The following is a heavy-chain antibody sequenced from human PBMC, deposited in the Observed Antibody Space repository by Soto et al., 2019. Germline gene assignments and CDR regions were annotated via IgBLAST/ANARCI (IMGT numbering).Heavy chain of an antibody. CDR3: AKAPTATSPSDP. Sequence: QVQLVQSGAEMKRPGSSVKVSCETSGGILTNYTFNWVRQAPGQGLEWMGWIIPVLNIANYAQKLQGRITITADKSTNTAYLELTSLRSEDTAIYFCAKAPTATSPSDPWGQGTLITVSS. CDR2: IIPVLNIA. CDR1: GGILTNYT. J-gene: IGHJ5*02. V-gene: IGHV1-69*02.